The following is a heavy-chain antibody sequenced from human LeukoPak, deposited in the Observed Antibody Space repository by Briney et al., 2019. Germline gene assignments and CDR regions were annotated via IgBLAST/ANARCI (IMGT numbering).Heavy chain of an antibody. V-gene: IGHV4-39*02. Sequence: SETLSLTCTVSGGSISSSSYYWGWIRQPPGKGLDWIGSLYYSGSTYYNPSLKSRVTISVDTSKNQFSLKLSSVTAADTAVYYCARENQLPHYYYYGMDVWGQGTTVTVSS. CDR1: GGSISSSSYY. J-gene: IGHJ6*02. D-gene: IGHD2-2*01. CDR3: ARENQLPHYYYYGMDV. CDR2: LYYSGST.